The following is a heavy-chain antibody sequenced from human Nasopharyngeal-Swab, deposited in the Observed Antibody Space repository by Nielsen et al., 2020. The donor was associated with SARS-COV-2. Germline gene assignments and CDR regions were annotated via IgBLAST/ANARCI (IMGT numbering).Heavy chain of an antibody. CDR3: AKDLRGPYFF. J-gene: IGHJ4*02. CDR2: IVGSGDNSGSGGST. Sequence: VRQAPGKGLEWVAAIVGSGDNSGSGGSTYYADSVKGRFTISRDNSKNTLSLQMYSLRAEDTAVYYCAKDLRGPYFFWGQGTLVTVSS. V-gene: IGHV3-23*01. D-gene: IGHD2/OR15-2a*01.